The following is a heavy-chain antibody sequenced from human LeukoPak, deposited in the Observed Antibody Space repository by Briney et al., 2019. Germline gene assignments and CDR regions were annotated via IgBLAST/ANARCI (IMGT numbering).Heavy chain of an antibody. CDR1: GGSISNSY. D-gene: IGHD3-22*01. Sequence: SETLSLTCTVSGGSISNSYWSWIRQPAGKGLEWIGRMYASGTTNYNPSLRSRVTMSVDTSKNQFSLRLSSVTAADTAVYYCARENYYDSSGYSEGLDVWGQGTTVTVSS. J-gene: IGHJ6*02. CDR2: MYASGTT. V-gene: IGHV4-4*07. CDR3: ARENYYDSSGYSEGLDV.